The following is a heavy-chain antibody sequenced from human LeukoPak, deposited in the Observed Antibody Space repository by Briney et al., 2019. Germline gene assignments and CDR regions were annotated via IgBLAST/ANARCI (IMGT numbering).Heavy chain of an antibody. Sequence: ASVKVSCKASGYTFTSYDINWVRQATGQGLEWMGWMNPNRGNAGYAPQFQGRVTMTRNTSIRTAYMELSSLRSEDTAVYYCARVFSHYGSGSYYNSTYYYMDVWGKGTTVTVSS. CDR3: ARVFSHYGSGSYYNSTYYYMDV. CDR2: MNPNRGNA. D-gene: IGHD3-10*01. CDR1: GYTFTSYD. J-gene: IGHJ6*03. V-gene: IGHV1-8*01.